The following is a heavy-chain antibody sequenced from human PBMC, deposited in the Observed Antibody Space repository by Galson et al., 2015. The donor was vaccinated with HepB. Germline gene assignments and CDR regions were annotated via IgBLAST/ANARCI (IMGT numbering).Heavy chain of an antibody. V-gene: IGHV3-33*01. CDR2: IWYDGSNK. Sequence: SLRLSCAASGFTFTTYGMHWVRQAPGQGLEWVADIWYDGSNKFYGDSVKGRFSISRDNSKNTLYLQMNSLRAEDTAIYYCARGGGIGGSYLGLAFDMWGQGTMVTVSS. D-gene: IGHD1-26*01. CDR3: ARGGGIGGSYLGLAFDM. CDR1: GFTFTTYG. J-gene: IGHJ3*02.